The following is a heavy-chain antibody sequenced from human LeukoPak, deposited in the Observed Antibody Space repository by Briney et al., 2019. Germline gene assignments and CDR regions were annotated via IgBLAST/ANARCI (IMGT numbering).Heavy chain of an antibody. CDR3: AKDHYYGSGSPGG. CDR1: GFTFSNYA. Sequence: GGSLRLSCAASGFTFSNYAMIWVRQAPGKGLEWVSSISGSGSSTYYADSVKGRSTISRDNSKNTLDLQMNSLRAEDTAVYYCAKDHYYGSGSPGGWGQGTLVTVSS. CDR2: ISGSGSST. V-gene: IGHV3-23*01. D-gene: IGHD3-10*01. J-gene: IGHJ4*02.